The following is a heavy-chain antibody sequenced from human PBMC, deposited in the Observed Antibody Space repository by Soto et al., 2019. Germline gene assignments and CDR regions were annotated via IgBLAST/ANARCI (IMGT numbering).Heavy chain of an antibody. J-gene: IGHJ6*02. V-gene: IGHV3-30*18. CDR2: ISYDGSNK. CDR3: AKDLSAAYYGSGSYYKYYYGMDV. D-gene: IGHD3-10*01. CDR1: GFTFSSYG. Sequence: GSLRLSCADSGFTFSSYGMHWVRQAPGKGLEWVAVISYDGSNKYYADSVKGRFTISRDNSKNTLYLQMNSLRAEDTAVYYCAKDLSAAYYGSGSYYKYYYGMDVWGQGTTVTVSS.